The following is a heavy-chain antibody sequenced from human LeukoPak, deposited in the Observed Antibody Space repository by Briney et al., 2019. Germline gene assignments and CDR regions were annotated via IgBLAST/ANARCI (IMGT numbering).Heavy chain of an antibody. CDR3: ARAGSYCGGDCYRFDY. CDR2: IIPIFGTA. J-gene: IGHJ4*02. Sequence: ASVKVSCKASGGTFSSYAISWVRQAPGQGLEWMGGIIPIFGTANCAQKFQGRVTITTDESTSTAYMELSSLRSEDTAVYYCARAGSYCGGDCYRFDYWGQGTLVTVSS. CDR1: GGTFSSYA. D-gene: IGHD2-21*01. V-gene: IGHV1-69*05.